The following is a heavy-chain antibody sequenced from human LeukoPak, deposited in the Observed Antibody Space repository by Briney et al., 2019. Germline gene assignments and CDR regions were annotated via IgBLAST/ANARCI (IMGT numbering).Heavy chain of an antibody. V-gene: IGHV3-20*04. CDR1: GFTFHDYG. CDR3: ARGSIAIYYYGSRGYFDY. CDR2: LNWNGGST. Sequence: GGPLRLSCVASGFTFHDYGMSWVRQAPGKGLEWVSGLNWNGGSTGYADSVKGRFTISRDNAKNSLYLQMNSLRAEDTAFYYCARGSIAIYYYGSRGYFDYWGQGTLVTVSS. J-gene: IGHJ4*02. D-gene: IGHD3-22*01.